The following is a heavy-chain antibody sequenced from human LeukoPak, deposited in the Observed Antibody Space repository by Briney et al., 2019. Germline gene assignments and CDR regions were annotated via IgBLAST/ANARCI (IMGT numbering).Heavy chain of an antibody. Sequence: PGGSLRLSCAASGFTFDDYAMHWVRQAPGKGLEWVSGISWNSGSIGYADSVKGRFTISRDNAKNSLYLQMNSLRAEDTALYYCAKDPAPWGAGGVILNWGQGTLVTVSS. CDR3: AKDPAPWGAGGVILN. D-gene: IGHD3-16*01. CDR1: GFTFDDYA. J-gene: IGHJ1*01. CDR2: ISWNSGSI. V-gene: IGHV3-9*01.